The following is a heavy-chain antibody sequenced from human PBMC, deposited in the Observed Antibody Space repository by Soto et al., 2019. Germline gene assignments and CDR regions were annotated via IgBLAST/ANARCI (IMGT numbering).Heavy chain of an antibody. Sequence: QVQLVQSGAGVKRPGSSVKVSCKASGGAFSNYAFSWVRQAPGQGLEWMGGIVPIFGTANYAQKFQGRVTITADESTNTVYMDMSSLSSDDTAVYYCARFYHGGERSPFAYWGQGTLVTVSS. V-gene: IGHV1-69*12. CDR2: IVPIFGTA. J-gene: IGHJ4*02. CDR3: ARFYHGGERSPFAY. D-gene: IGHD2-21*01. CDR1: GGAFSNYA.